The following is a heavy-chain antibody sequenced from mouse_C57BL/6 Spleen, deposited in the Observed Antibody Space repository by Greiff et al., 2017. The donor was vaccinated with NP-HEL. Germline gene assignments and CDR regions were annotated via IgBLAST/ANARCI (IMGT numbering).Heavy chain of an antibody. V-gene: IGHV1-26*01. CDR3: ARGRANWDVDYAMDY. CDR1: GYTFTDYY. Sequence: EVQLQQSGPELVKPGASVKISCKASGYTFTDYYMNWVKQSHGKSLEWIGDINPNNGGTSYNQKFKGKATLTVDKSSSTAYMELRSLTSGDSAVYYCARGRANWDVDYAMDYWGQGTSVTVSS. CDR2: INPNNGGT. J-gene: IGHJ4*01. D-gene: IGHD4-1*01.